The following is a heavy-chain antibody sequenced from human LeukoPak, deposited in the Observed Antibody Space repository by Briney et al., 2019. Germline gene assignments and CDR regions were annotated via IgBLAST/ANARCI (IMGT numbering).Heavy chain of an antibody. V-gene: IGHV4-39*07. CDR1: GGSISSSSYY. J-gene: IGHJ4*02. CDR3: ARDFPSTVAAAYFDY. Sequence: SETLSLTCTVSGGSISSSSYYWGWIRQPPGKGLEWIGSIYYSGSTYYNPSLKSRVTISVDTSKNQFSLKLSSVTAADTAVYYCARDFPSTVAAAYFDYWGQGTLVTVSS. D-gene: IGHD6-13*01. CDR2: IYYSGST.